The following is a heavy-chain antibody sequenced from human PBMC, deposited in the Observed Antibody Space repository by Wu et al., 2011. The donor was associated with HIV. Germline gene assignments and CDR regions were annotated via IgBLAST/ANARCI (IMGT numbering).Heavy chain of an antibody. V-gene: IGHV1-69*05. CDR1: GGTFSSYA. Sequence: QVQLVQSGAEVKKPGSSVKVSCKASGGTFSSYAISWVRQAPGQGLEWMGGIIPIFGTANYAQKFQGRVTITTDESTSTAYMELSSLRSEDTAVYYCAREVLVLAPTQGEYYYYGMDVWGQGTTVTVSS. D-gene: IGHD2-15*01. CDR3: AREVLVLAPTQGEYYYYGMDV. J-gene: IGHJ6*02. CDR2: IIPIFGTA.